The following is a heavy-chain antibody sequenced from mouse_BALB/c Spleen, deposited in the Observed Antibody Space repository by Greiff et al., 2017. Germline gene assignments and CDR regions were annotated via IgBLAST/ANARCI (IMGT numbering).Heavy chain of an antibody. D-gene: IGHD2-14*01. CDR1: GYSITSGYY. J-gene: IGHJ4*01. V-gene: IGHV3-6*02. Sequence: DVKLQESGPGLVKPSQSLSLTCSVTGYSITSGYYWNWIRQFPGNKLEWMGYISYDGSNNYNPSLKNRISITRDTSKNQFFLKLNSVTTEDTATYYCARDRAYYRYDEAMDYWGQGTSVTVSS. CDR3: ARDRAYYRYDEAMDY. CDR2: ISYDGSN.